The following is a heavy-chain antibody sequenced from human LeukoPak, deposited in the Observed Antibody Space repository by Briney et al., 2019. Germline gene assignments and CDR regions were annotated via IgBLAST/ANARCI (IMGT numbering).Heavy chain of an antibody. D-gene: IGHD3-9*01. CDR2: MNPNSGNT. CDR1: GYTFTSYD. V-gene: IGHV1-8*01. J-gene: IGHJ6*02. CDR3: ARVSYFDWLLFPCMDV. Sequence: GASVKVSCKASGYTFTSYDINWVRQATGQGLEWMGWMNPNSGNTGYAQKFQGRVTMTRNTSISTAYMELSSLRSEDTAVYYCARVSYFDWLLFPCMDVWGQGTTVTVSS.